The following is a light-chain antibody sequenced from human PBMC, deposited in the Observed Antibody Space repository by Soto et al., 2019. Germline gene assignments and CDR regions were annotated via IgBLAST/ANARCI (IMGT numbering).Light chain of an antibody. Sequence: QSVLTQPASVSGSPGQSITISCTGTSSDVGAYNFVSWYQHHPVRAPKVIIYEVTIRPSGVSNRFSGSKSGNTASLTISGLQAEDEADYYCSSYTTSAPYVFGSGTKV. J-gene: IGLJ1*01. CDR1: SSDVGAYNF. CDR2: EVT. V-gene: IGLV2-14*01. CDR3: SSYTTSAPYV.